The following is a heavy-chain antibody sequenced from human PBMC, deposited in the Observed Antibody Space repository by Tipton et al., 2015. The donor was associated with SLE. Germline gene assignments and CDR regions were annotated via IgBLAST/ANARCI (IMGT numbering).Heavy chain of an antibody. Sequence: SLRLSCAASGFTFSSYWMSWVRQAPGKGLEWVANIKQDGSGKYYVDSVKGRFTISRDNAKNSLYLQMNSLRAEDTAVYYCASYYDSSGYPENYFDYWGQGTLVTVSS. V-gene: IGHV3-7*01. D-gene: IGHD3-22*01. J-gene: IGHJ4*02. CDR2: IKQDGSGK. CDR3: ASYYDSSGYPENYFDY. CDR1: GFTFSSYW.